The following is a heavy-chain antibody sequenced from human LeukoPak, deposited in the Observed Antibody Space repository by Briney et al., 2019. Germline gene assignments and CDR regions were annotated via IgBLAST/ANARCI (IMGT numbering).Heavy chain of an antibody. V-gene: IGHV3-30*03. CDR3: ARERGYGDYGMDV. D-gene: IGHD4-17*01. Sequence: GGSLRLSCAASGFTFSSYGMHWVRQAPGKGLDWVAVISYDATNKFYGDSVKGRFTISRDNSKDTLYLQMNSLRAEDTAVYYCARERGYGDYGMDVWGQGTTVTVSS. CDR1: GFTFSSYG. J-gene: IGHJ6*02. CDR2: ISYDATNK.